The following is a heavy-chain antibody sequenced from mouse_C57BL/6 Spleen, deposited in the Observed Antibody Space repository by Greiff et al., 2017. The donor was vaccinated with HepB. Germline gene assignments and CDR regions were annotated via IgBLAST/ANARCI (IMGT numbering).Heavy chain of an antibody. Sequence: VQLQQPGAELVKPGASVKLSCKASGYTFTSYWMHWVKQRPGQGLEWIGMIHPNSGSTNYNEKFKSKATLTVDKSSSTAYMQLSSLTSEDSAFYYCARGDYDVYYFDYWGQGTTLTVSS. D-gene: IGHD2-4*01. CDR3: ARGDYDVYYFDY. J-gene: IGHJ2*01. CDR2: IHPNSGST. V-gene: IGHV1-64*01. CDR1: GYTFTSYW.